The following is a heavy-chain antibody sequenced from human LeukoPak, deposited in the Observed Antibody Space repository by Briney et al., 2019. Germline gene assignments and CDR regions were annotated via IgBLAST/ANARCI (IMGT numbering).Heavy chain of an antibody. D-gene: IGHD6-6*01. J-gene: IGHJ4*02. V-gene: IGHV3-23*01. CDR1: KFTFMNYA. CDR3: ARDNSSVFDH. Sequence: GGSLRLSCTASKFTFMNYAMHWVRQAPGKGLEWLSTIGSAGGSIFYADSVRGRFTISRDNAKNTVFLQMGSLRAEDTAVYYCARDNSSVFDHWGQGALVTVSS. CDR2: IGSAGGSI.